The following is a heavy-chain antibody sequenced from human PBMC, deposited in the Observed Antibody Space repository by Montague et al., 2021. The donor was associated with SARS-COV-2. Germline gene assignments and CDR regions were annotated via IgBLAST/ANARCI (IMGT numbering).Heavy chain of an antibody. Sequence: SLRLSCAASGFGFSVYWMYWVRQAPGKGLVWVSRISPDGSDTAYADFVKGRSIISRDNAGDTLYLQMNSLRADDAALYYCARELWSAGEYWGQGALVTVSS. D-gene: IGHD2-21*01. V-gene: IGHV3-74*01. CDR2: ISPDGSDT. J-gene: IGHJ4*02. CDR1: GFGFSVYW. CDR3: ARELWSAGEY.